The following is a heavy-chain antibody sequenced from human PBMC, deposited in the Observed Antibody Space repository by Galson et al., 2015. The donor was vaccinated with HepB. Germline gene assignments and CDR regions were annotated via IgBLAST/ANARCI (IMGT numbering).Heavy chain of an antibody. CDR3: ARDSVLSANYEIDY. D-gene: IGHD3-3*01. J-gene: IGHJ4*02. V-gene: IGHV3-30*03. CDR2: ISYDGSNE. CDR1: GFTFSSYG. Sequence: SLRLSCAASGFTFSSYGMHWVRQAPGKGLEWVAVISYDGSNENHADPVKGRFTISRDNSRDTLYLQMNSLRLEDTAVYYCARDSVLSANYEIDYWGQGTLVTVSS.